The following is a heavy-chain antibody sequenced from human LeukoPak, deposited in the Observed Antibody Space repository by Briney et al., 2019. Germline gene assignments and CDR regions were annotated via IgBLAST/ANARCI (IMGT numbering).Heavy chain of an antibody. V-gene: IGHV3-23*01. CDR2: LSRGGSTT. D-gene: IGHD2-15*01. CDR1: GFAFNMFA. CDR3: ARQQRIRHCSEGVCTEGYYFDY. J-gene: IGHJ4*02. Sequence: GGSLRLSCAGTGFAFNMFAIDWVRQAPGQGLEWVSGLSRGGSTTNYADPVKGRFTISRDKSQNSVFLQLNSLRPEDTAVYYCARQQRIRHCSEGVCTEGYYFDYWGQGTLVTVSS.